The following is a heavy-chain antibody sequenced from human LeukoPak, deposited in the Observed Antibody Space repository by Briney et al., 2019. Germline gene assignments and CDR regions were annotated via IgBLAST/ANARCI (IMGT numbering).Heavy chain of an antibody. J-gene: IGHJ6*02. V-gene: IGHV1-18*01. CDR3: ARAELLRYFDWLPRYYYYGMDV. CDR1: GYIFINYG. Sequence: ASVKVSCKASGYIFINYGISWVRQAPGQGLEWMGWISAYNGNTNYAQKLQGRVTMTTDTSTSTAYMELRSLRSDDTAVYYCARAELLRYFDWLPRYYYYGMDVWGQGTTVTVSS. CDR2: ISAYNGNT. D-gene: IGHD3-9*01.